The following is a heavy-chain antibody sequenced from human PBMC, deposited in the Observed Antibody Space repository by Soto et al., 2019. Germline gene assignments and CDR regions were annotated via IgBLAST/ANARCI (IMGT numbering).Heavy chain of an antibody. V-gene: IGHV1-18*01. CDR2: ISAYNGNT. J-gene: IGHJ5*02. CDR3: SRDGGVQARFDP. D-gene: IGHD1-1*01. CDR1: GYTFTSYG. Sequence: QVQLVQSGAEVKKPGASVKVSCKASGYTFTSYGISWVRQAPGQGLEWMGWISAYNGNTNYAQKLQGRVTMTTDTATGTADMELRSLRSDDTAVYYCSRDGGVQARFDPWGQGTLVTVSS.